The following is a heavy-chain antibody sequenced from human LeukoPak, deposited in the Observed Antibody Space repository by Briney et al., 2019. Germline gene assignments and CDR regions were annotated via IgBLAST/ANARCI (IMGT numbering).Heavy chain of an antibody. CDR2: INHSGST. CDR1: GGSFSGYY. V-gene: IGHV4-34*01. J-gene: IGHJ4*02. CDR3: ARGNGY. Sequence: SGTLSLACAVSGGSFSGYYWSWIRQPPGKGLEWIGEINHSGSTNYNPSLKSRVTISVDTSKNQFSLKLSSVTAADTAVYYCARGNGYWGQGTLVTVSS.